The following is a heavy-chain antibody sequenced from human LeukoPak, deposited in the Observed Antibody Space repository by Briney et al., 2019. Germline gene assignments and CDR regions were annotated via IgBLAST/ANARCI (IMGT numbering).Heavy chain of an antibody. CDR1: GGSFSGYY. CDR2: INHSGST. CDR3: ARGRRITIFEGSGPHYYYYGMDV. J-gene: IGHJ6*02. Sequence: PSETLSLTCAVYGGSFSGYYWSWIRQPPGKGLEWIGEINHSGSTNYNPSLKSRVTISVDTSKNQFSLKLSSVTAADTAVYYCARGRRITIFEGSGPHYYYYGMDVWGQGTTVTVSS. V-gene: IGHV4-34*01. D-gene: IGHD3-3*01.